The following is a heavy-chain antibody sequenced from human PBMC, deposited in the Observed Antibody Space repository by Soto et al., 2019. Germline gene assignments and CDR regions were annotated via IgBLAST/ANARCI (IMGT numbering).Heavy chain of an antibody. D-gene: IGHD2-15*01. CDR2: IYYSGST. CDR3: ARSYVYCSGGSCYYHYFDY. V-gene: IGHV4-59*08. Sequence: SETLSLTCTVSGGSISSYYWSWIRQPPGKGLEWIGYIYYSGSTNYNPSLKSRVTISVDTSKNQFSLKLSSVTAADTAVYYCARSYVYCSGGSCYYHYFDYWGQGTLVTVSS. J-gene: IGHJ4*02. CDR1: GGSISSYY.